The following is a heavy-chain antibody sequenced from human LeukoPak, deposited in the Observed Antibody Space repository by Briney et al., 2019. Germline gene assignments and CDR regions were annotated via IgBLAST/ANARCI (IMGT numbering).Heavy chain of an antibody. J-gene: IGHJ5*02. CDR3: ATKQWLAPPPGS. D-gene: IGHD6-19*01. CDR2: INTDGTLT. Sequence: GGSLRLSCAASGFTFSKYWMLWVRQAPGKGLEGVSRINTDGTLTTYADSVKGRFTVSRDNADNTMFLQMNSVRDEDTAVYYCATKQWLAPPPGSWGQGTPVTVSS. V-gene: IGHV3-74*01. CDR1: GFTFSKYW.